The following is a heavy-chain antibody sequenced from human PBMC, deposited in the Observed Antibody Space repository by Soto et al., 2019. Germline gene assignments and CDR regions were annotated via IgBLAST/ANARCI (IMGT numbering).Heavy chain of an antibody. CDR1: GGTFSGYT. Sequence: QVQLVQSGAEVKKPGSSVKVSCKASGGTFSGYTISWVRQAPGQGLEWMGRIIPILGIANYAQKFQGRVTITADKSTSTGYMELSSLRSEDTAVYYCARVGGGSGSYPTPYYFDYWGQGTLVTVSS. D-gene: IGHD3-10*01. CDR2: IIPILGIA. J-gene: IGHJ4*02. V-gene: IGHV1-69*02. CDR3: ARVGGGSGSYPTPYYFDY.